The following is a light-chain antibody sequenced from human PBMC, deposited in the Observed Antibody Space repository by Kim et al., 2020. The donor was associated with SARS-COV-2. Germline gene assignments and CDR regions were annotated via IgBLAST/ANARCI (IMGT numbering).Light chain of an antibody. CDR3: AGWDDTLNGQV. V-gene: IGLV1-44*01. CDR1: SSNVGSNT. CDR2: NTH. J-gene: IGLJ3*02. Sequence: QSVLTQPPSASGTPGQRVTISCSGSSSNVGSNTVSWYRQVPGTAPKLLIYNTHERPSGVSDRFSGSKSGTSASLVISGLQSEDEADYYCAGWDDTLNGQVFGGGTQLTVL.